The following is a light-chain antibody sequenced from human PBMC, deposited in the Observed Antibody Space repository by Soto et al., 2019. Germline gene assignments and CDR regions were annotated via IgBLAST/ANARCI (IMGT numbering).Light chain of an antibody. J-gene: IGKJ5*01. CDR2: DAS. CDR1: QSISTW. CDR3: QQYENLPT. V-gene: IGKV1-33*01. Sequence: DIQMTQSPSTLPASVGDRVTITCRANQSISTWLAWYQQKPGRAPKLLIYDASNLEAGVPSRFRGSGSGTDFTFTISRLQPEDIATYYCQQYENLPTFGQGTRLEIK.